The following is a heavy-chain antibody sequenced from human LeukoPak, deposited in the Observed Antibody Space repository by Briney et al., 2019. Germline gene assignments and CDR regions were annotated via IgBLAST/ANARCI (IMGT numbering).Heavy chain of an antibody. CDR2: IYYSGIT. Sequence: SETLSLTCTVPGGSITTSRYYSGWIRQPPGKGLEWGGIIYYSGITYYNPSLKGRVTISVDTSKSQFSLKLSSVTAEDTAVYYCARSFRARYFDLWGRGTLVTVSS. CDR1: GGSITTSRYY. D-gene: IGHD2/OR15-2a*01. V-gene: IGHV4-39*01. J-gene: IGHJ2*01. CDR3: ARSFRARYFDL.